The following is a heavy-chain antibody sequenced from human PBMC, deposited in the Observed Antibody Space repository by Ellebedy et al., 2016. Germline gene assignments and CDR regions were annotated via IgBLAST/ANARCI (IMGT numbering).Heavy chain of an antibody. CDR2: INPDSGGT. J-gene: IGHJ6*03. CDR3: AKLAARSFFYYMDA. V-gene: IGHV1-2*02. D-gene: IGHD6-6*01. CDR1: GYTFSGYF. Sequence: ASVKVSXKASGYTFSGYFMHWVRQAPGQGLEWMGWINPDSGGTKYAQKFQGRVTMTTDTSTSTAYMELRSLRSDDTAVYYCAKLAARSFFYYMDAWGNGTTVTVSS.